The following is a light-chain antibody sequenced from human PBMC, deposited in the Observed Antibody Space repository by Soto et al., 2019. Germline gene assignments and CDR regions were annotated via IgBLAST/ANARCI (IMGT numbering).Light chain of an antibody. CDR1: SSDVGSYNR. CDR3: GSYTSYSPYV. J-gene: IGLJ1*01. Sequence: QSALTQPPSVSGSPGQSVTISCTGTSSDVGSYNRVSWYQQPPGTAPKLIIYEVSNRPSGVPDRFSGSKSGNTASLTISGRQAEDEADYYCGSYTSYSPYVFGSGTKLTVL. V-gene: IGLV2-18*02. CDR2: EVS.